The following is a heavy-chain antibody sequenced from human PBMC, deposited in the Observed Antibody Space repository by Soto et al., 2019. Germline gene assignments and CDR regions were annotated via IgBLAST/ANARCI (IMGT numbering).Heavy chain of an antibody. CDR2: IYRTGST. Sequence: SSETLSLTCAVSGGSFTSNNWWTWIRQPPGQGLEWIGEIYRTGSTNYNPSLKSRVTISLDKSENQFSLKVTSLTAADTAVYYCASRDPGTSVDYWGQGTLVTVSS. CDR1: GGSFTSNNW. V-gene: IGHV4-4*02. D-gene: IGHD1-7*01. J-gene: IGHJ4*02. CDR3: ASRDPGTSVDY.